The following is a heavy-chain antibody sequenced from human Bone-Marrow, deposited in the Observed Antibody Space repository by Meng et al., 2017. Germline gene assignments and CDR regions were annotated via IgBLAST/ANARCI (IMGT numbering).Heavy chain of an antibody. Sequence: QVQLQASGPGPVKPSGTLSPTRPVSGGSLSSSNWWSGVRQPPGKGLEWIGEIYHSGSTNYNPSLKSRVTISVDKSKNQFSLKLSSVTAADTAVYYCARVSLQATIAAAGVVWFDPWGQGTLVTVSS. CDR3: ARVSLQATIAAAGVVWFDP. CDR2: IYHSGST. CDR1: GGSLSSSNW. V-gene: IGHV4-4*02. D-gene: IGHD6-13*01. J-gene: IGHJ5*02.